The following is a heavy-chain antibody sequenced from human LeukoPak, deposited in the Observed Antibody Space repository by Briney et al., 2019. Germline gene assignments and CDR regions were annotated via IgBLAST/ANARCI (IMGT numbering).Heavy chain of an antibody. D-gene: IGHD2-2*01. CDR1: GYTFTSYG. CDR3: ARGSGCSSTSCYYYYYMDV. Sequence: ASVKVSCKASGYTFTSYGISWVRQAPGQGLEWMGWISAYNGNTNYAQKFQGRVTITTDESTSTAYMELSSLRSEDTAVYYCARGSGCSSTSCYYYYYMDVWGKGTTVTVSS. V-gene: IGHV1-18*01. J-gene: IGHJ6*03. CDR2: ISAYNGNT.